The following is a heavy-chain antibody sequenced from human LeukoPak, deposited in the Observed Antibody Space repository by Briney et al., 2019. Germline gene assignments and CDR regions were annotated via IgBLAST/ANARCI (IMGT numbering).Heavy chain of an antibody. D-gene: IGHD6-19*01. CDR2: IYYSGNT. J-gene: IGHJ4*02. CDR3: ARINSGWYFDY. V-gene: IGHV4-59*11. Sequence: PSETLSLTCIVSGGSISSHYWTWIRQPPGKGLEYIGYIYYSGNTNYNPSLKSRVTISVDRSKNQFSLKLTSVTAEDTAVYYCARINSGWYFDYWGQGTLATVSS. CDR1: GGSISSHY.